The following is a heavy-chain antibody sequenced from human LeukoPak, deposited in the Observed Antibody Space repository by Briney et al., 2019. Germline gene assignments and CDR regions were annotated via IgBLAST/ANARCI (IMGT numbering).Heavy chain of an antibody. CDR1: GFTFSSYG. CDR3: AKGSITMIVVAPGAFVDY. V-gene: IGHV3-30*18. Sequence: PGGSLRLSCAASGFTFSSYGMHWVRQAPGKGLEWVAVISYDGSNKYYADSVKGRFTISRDNSKNTLYLQMNSLRAEDTAVYYCAKGSITMIVVAPGAFVDYWGQGTLVTVSS. CDR2: ISYDGSNK. J-gene: IGHJ4*02. D-gene: IGHD3-22*01.